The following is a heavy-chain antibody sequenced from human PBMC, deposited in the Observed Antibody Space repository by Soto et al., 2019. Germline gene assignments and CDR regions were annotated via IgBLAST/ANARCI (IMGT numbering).Heavy chain of an antibody. CDR3: ARGRPLYSSGWTIEYFQH. CDR2: INHSGST. V-gene: IGHV4-34*01. CDR1: GGSFSGYY. D-gene: IGHD6-19*01. J-gene: IGHJ1*01. Sequence: QVQLQQWGAGLLKPSETLSLTCAVYGGSFSGYYWSWIRQPPGKGLEWIGEINHSGSTNNNPSLKSRVTISVDTSKNQFSLKLSSVTAADTAVYYCARGRPLYSSGWTIEYFQHWGQGALVTVSS.